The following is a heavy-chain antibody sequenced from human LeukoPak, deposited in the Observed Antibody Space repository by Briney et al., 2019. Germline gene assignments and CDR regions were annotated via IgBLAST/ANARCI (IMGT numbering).Heavy chain of an antibody. Sequence: GGSLRLSCAASGFTFSSYSMNWVRQAPGKGLEWVSYISSSSSTIYYADSVKGRFTISRDNAKNSLYLQMNSLRAEDTAFYYCARSGGMGYYYYMDVWGKGTTVTISS. CDR1: GFTFSSYS. CDR2: ISSSSSTI. CDR3: ARSGGMGYYYYMDV. D-gene: IGHD1-26*01. V-gene: IGHV3-48*04. J-gene: IGHJ6*03.